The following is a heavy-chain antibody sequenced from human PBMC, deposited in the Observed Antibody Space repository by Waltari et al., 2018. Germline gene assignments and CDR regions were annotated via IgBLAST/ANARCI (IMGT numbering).Heavy chain of an antibody. V-gene: IGHV4-38-2*02. CDR2: FPDSGAS. D-gene: IGHD2-15*01. CDR3: ARDGGNVVPL. J-gene: IGHJ6*02. CDR1: GYSISSGFF. Sequence: QVHLQESGPGLVKPSETLSLSCFVSGYSISSGFFWGWIRQAPGKGLGWIATFPDSGASHYSPSLKSRVTIAADASKNLVSLKLTSVTAADTAMYYCARDGGNVVPLWGLGTAVTVSS.